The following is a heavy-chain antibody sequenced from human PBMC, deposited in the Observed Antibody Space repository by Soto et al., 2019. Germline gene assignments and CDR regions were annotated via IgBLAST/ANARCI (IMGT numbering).Heavy chain of an antibody. D-gene: IGHD2-2*01. CDR1: GFTFRNHG. CDR2: IWYDGSNK. J-gene: IGHJ4*02. CDR3: ARDRPSTYFAY. V-gene: IGHV3-33*01. Sequence: GGSLRLSCAASGFTFRNHGMHWVRQAPGKGLEWVAVIWYDGSNKYYADSVKGRFTISRDDSKNTLSLQMNSLRAEDTAIYYCARDRPSTYFAYWGEVSQVTVSS.